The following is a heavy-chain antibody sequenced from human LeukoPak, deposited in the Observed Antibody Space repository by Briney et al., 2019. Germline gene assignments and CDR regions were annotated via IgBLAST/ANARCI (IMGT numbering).Heavy chain of an antibody. CDR3: ARVEGYYDEGAGLRWFDP. CDR1: RYTFTSYG. Sequence: ASVKVSCKASRYTFTSYGISWVRQAPGQGLEWMGWISAYNGNTNYTQKLQGRVTMTTDTSTSTAYMELRSLRSDDTAVYYCARVEGYYDEGAGLRWFDPWGQGTLVTVSS. V-gene: IGHV1-18*01. J-gene: IGHJ5*02. CDR2: ISAYNGNT. D-gene: IGHD3-22*01.